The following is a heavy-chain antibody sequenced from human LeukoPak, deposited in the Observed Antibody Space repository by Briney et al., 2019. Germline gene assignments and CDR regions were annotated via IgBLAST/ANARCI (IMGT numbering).Heavy chain of an antibody. CDR3: VRSAVPVGGIIIGNFDY. CDR2: ITSNGGSN. CDR1: GFTFNDYA. D-gene: IGHD3-16*01. V-gene: IGHV3-64D*09. J-gene: IGHJ4*02. Sequence: GGSLRLSCSASGFTFNDYAVHWVRQAPGKGLEYVSGITSNGGSNYYADSVKGRFTISRANSKNTLFLQMSSLRAEDTAVYYCVRSAVPVGGIIIGNFDYWGQGTLVTVSS.